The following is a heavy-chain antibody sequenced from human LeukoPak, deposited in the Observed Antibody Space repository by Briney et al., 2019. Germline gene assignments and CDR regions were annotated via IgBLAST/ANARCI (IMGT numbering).Heavy chain of an antibody. D-gene: IGHD2-15*01. V-gene: IGHV3-9*01. Sequence: PGRSLRLSCAASGFTFDDYAMHWVRQAPGKGLEWVSGISWNSGSIGYADSVKGRFTISRDNSKNSLYLQMNSLRTEDTALYYCAKDMRYCSGGSCYGFDYWGQGTLVTVSS. CDR3: AKDMRYCSGGSCYGFDY. J-gene: IGHJ4*02. CDR1: GFTFDDYA. CDR2: ISWNSGSI.